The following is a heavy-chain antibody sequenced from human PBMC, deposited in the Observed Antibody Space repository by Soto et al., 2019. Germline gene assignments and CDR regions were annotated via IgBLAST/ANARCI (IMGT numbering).Heavy chain of an antibody. J-gene: IGHJ4*02. D-gene: IGHD1-20*01. CDR1: GFTFSNYD. Sequence: QVQLVESGGGVVQPGRSLRLSCAASGFTFSNYDMHWVRQAPGKGLEWVAVISSDGSNKYYADSVKGRFTISRDNSKNTLYLQRNSLRAEDTAVYYCARDRITGLFDYWGQGTLVTVSS. V-gene: IGHV3-30*03. CDR2: ISSDGSNK. CDR3: ARDRITGLFDY.